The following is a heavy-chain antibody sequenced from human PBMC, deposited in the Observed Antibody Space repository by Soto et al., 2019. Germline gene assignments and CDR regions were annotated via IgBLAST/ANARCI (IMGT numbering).Heavy chain of an antibody. J-gene: IGHJ4*02. CDR2: IYSGGRT. V-gene: IGHV3-53*01. D-gene: IGHD5-12*01. CDR1: GFTVSSNY. Sequence: GGSLRLSCAASGFTVSSNYMTWVRQAPGKGLEWVSVIYSGGRTYYADSVKGRFTISRDNSKNTLYLQMNSLRAEDTAVYYCARGVGGYEQLWYFDYWGQGTLVTVSS. CDR3: ARGVGGYEQLWYFDY.